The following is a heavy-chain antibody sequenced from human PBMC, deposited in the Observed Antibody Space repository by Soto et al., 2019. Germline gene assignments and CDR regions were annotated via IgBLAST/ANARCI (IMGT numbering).Heavy chain of an antibody. D-gene: IGHD4-17*01. CDR2: VSGGSGYI. CDR1: GFTFSTYS. V-gene: IGHV3-21*01. Sequence: PGGSLRLSCAASGFTFSTYSMNWVRQAPGKGLEWVSSVSGGSGYIYYADSVKGRFTISRDNAKNSLFLQMNSLRADDTAVYYCARDHYGDHYFDYWGQGTLVTVSS. J-gene: IGHJ4*02. CDR3: ARDHYGDHYFDY.